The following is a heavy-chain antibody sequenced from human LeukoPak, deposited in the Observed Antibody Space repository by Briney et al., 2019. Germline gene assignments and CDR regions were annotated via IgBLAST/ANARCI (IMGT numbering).Heavy chain of an antibody. J-gene: IGHJ3*02. Sequence: AGESLKISCKVSGYSFSSYWIGWVRQMPGKGLEWMGLIYPDDSDSRYSPSFQGQVTMSVDKSISTAYLQWSSLKASDTAMYYCARPTKGGRFGDHAFDIWGQGTMVTVSS. D-gene: IGHD3-10*01. CDR2: IYPDDSDS. V-gene: IGHV5-51*01. CDR3: ARPTKGGRFGDHAFDI. CDR1: GYSFSSYW.